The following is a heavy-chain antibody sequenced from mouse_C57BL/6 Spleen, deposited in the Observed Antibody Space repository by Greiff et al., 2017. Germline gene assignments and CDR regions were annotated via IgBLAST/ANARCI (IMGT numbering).Heavy chain of an antibody. CDR2: IYPGDGDT. Sequence: VQLQQSGPELVKPGASVKISCKASGYAFRSSWMNWVKQRPGKGLEWIGRIYPGDGDTNYNGKFKGKATLTADKSSSTAYMQLSSLTSEDSAVYFCARSFITTVVEDYWGQGTTLTVSS. J-gene: IGHJ2*01. CDR1: GYAFRSSW. D-gene: IGHD1-1*01. CDR3: ARSFITTVVEDY. V-gene: IGHV1-82*01.